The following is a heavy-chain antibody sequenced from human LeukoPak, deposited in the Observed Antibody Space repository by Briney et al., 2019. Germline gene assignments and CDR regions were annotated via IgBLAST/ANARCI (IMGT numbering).Heavy chain of an antibody. V-gene: IGHV3-23*01. CDR2: ISGSGGST. CDR1: GFTFSSYA. D-gene: IGHD2-8*02. Sequence: GGSLRLSCAASGFTFSSYAMSWVRQAPGKGLEWVSAISGSGGSTYYVDSVKGRFTISRDNSKNTLYLQMNSLGAEDTAVYYCAKARTSTGGYHFDYWGQRTPATVSS. CDR3: AKARTSTGGYHFDY. J-gene: IGHJ4*02.